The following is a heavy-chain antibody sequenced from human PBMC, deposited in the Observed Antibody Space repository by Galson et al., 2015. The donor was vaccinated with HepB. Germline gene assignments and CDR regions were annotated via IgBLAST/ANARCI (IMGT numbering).Heavy chain of an antibody. CDR3: ANGDGDYPESFDL. V-gene: IGHV1-8*01. CDR1: GYSFTSYD. D-gene: IGHD4-17*01. J-gene: IGHJ3*01. CDR2: MSPKSGDT. Sequence: SVKVSCKASGYSFTSYDIHWVRQVTGQGLEWMGWMSPKSGDTGYAQKFQGRVTMSRDTSMRTAFMEMRSLTTEDTAVYYCANGDGDYPESFDLWGQGARVIVSS.